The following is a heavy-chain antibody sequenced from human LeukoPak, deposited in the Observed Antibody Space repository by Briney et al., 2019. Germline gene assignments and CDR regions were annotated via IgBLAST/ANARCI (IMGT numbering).Heavy chain of an antibody. CDR3: ARMGLLLWFGELRSLNWFDP. J-gene: IGHJ5*02. CDR1: GGSISSSSYY. Sequence: SETLSLTCTVSGGSISSSSYYWGWIRQPPGKGLEWIGSIYYSGSTYYNPSPKSRVTISVDMSKNQFSLKLSSVTAADTAVYYCARMGLLLWFGELRSLNWFDPWGQGTLVTVSS. CDR2: IYYSGST. D-gene: IGHD3-10*01. V-gene: IGHV4-39*07.